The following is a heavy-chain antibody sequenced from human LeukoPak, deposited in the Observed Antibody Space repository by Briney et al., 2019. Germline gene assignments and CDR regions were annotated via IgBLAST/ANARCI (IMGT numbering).Heavy chain of an antibody. J-gene: IGHJ4*02. D-gene: IGHD6-6*01. Sequence: SETLSLTCTVSGGSISSSSYYWGWIRQPPGKGLGCIGSIYYSGRNYYNPSLKSRVTISVDTSKNQFSLKLSSVTAADTAVYYCARVQYSSSVDSWGQGTLVTVSS. CDR3: ARVQYSSSVDS. V-gene: IGHV4-39*07. CDR1: GGSISSSSYY. CDR2: IYYSGRN.